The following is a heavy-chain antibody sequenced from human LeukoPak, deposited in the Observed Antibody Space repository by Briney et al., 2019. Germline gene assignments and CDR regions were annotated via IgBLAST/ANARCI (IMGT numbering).Heavy chain of an antibody. CDR1: GYTFTSYA. V-gene: IGHV1-69*13. CDR2: IIPIFGTA. Sequence: EASVKVSCKASGYTFTSYAISWVRQAPGQGLEWMGGIIPIFGTANYAQKFQGRVTITADESTSTAYMELSSLRSEDTAVYYCARVLPTVTTLISNHAFDIWGQGTMVTVSS. J-gene: IGHJ3*02. D-gene: IGHD4-17*01. CDR3: ARVLPTVTTLISNHAFDI.